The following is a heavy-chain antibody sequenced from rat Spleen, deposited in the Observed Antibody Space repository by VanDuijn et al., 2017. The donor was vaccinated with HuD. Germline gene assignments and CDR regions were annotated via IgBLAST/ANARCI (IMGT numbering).Heavy chain of an antibody. CDR3: ARRSIYNNYWYFDF. D-gene: IGHD1-10*01. V-gene: IGHV2-47*01. J-gene: IGHJ1*01. CDR2: IWSNGGT. CDR1: GFSLTSNS. Sequence: QVQLKESGPGLVQPSETLSLTCTVSGFSLTSNSVNWIRQPPGKGLEWMGLIWSNGGTDYNSAIKSRLSISRDTLKSQVFLKMNRLQTEDTAMYFCARRSIYNNYWYFDFWGPGTMVTVSS.